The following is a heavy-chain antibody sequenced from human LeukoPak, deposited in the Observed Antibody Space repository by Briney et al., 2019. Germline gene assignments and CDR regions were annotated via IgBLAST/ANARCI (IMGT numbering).Heavy chain of an antibody. V-gene: IGHV4-34*01. CDR2: INHIGGT. J-gene: IGHJ4*02. CDR3: ARRRWGTIWNGRGKIDN. CDR1: GGYFSDSW. Sequence: PSETLSLTCAVYGGYFSDSWWSWIRQTPQKGLEWIGEINHIGGTNYNPSLKSRVTLSVDTSKNQFSLKLNSVTAADTGVYYCARRRWGTIWNGRGKIDNWGQGALVTVSS. D-gene: IGHD3-16*01.